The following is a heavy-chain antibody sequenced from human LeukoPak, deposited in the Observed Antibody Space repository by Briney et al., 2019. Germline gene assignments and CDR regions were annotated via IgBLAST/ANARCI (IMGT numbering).Heavy chain of an antibody. D-gene: IGHD3-3*01. V-gene: IGHV3-23*01. J-gene: IGHJ4*02. CDR1: GFTFSSYA. Sequence: GGSLRLSCAASGFTFSSYAMSWVRQAPGKGLEWVSAISGSGGSTYYADSVKGRFTISRDNSKNTLYLQMNSLRAEDTAVYYCAKAYYDFWSGYPYYFDYWGQGTLVTVSS. CDR3: AKAYYDFWSGYPYYFDY. CDR2: ISGSGGST.